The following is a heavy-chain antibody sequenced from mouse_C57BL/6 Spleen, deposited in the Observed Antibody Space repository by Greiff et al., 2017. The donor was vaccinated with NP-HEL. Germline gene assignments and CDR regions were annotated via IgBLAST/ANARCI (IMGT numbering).Heavy chain of an antibody. D-gene: IGHD1-1*01. CDR3: AREGYYYGSYYFDY. CDR2: ISSGSSTI. Sequence: EVKVVESGGGLVKPGGSLKLSCAASGFTFSDYGMHWVRQAPEKGLEWVAYISSGSSTIYYADTVKGRFTISRDNAKNTLFLQMTRLRSEDTAMYYCAREGYYYGSYYFDYWGQGTTLTVSS. CDR1: GFTFSDYG. V-gene: IGHV5-17*01. J-gene: IGHJ2*01.